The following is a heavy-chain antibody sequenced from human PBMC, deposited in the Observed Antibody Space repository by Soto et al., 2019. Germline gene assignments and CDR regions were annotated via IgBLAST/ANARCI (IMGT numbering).Heavy chain of an antibody. J-gene: IGHJ5*02. V-gene: IGHV1-2*02. CDR1: GYTFTGYY. CDR3: ARDNCSGGSCNWFDP. D-gene: IGHD2-15*01. CDR2: INPNSGGT. Sequence: ASVKVSCKASGYTFTGYYMHWVRQAPGQGLEWMGWINPNSGGTNYAQKFQGRVTMTRDTSISTAYMELSRLRSDDTAMYYCARDNCSGGSCNWFDPWGQGTLVTV.